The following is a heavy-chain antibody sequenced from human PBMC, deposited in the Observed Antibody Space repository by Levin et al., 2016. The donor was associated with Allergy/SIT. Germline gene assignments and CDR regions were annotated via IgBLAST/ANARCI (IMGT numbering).Heavy chain of an antibody. D-gene: IGHD3-22*01. CDR2: ISYDGSNK. Sequence: VRQAPGKGLEWVAVISYDGSNKYYADSVKGRFTISRDNAKNSLYLQMNSLRAEDTAVYYCAREEGISSGSDYWGQGTLVTVSS. J-gene: IGHJ4*02. CDR3: AREEGISSGSDY. V-gene: IGHV3-33*05.